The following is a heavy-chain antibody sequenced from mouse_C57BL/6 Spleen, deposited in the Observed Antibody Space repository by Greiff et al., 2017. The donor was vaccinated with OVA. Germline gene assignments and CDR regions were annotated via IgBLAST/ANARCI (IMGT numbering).Heavy chain of an antibody. CDR1: GYTFTSYT. J-gene: IGHJ4*01. CDR2: INPSSGYT. Sequence: VQLQQPGADLARPGASVKMSCKASGYTFTSYTMHWVKQRPGQGLEWIGYINPSSGYTKYNQKFKDKATLTADKSSSTAYMQLSSLTSEDSAVYYGARKPPYAMDYWGQGTSVTVSS. CDR3: ARKPPYAMDY. V-gene: IGHV1-4*01.